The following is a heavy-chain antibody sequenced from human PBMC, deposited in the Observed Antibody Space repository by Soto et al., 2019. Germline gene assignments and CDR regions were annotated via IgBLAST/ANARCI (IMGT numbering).Heavy chain of an antibody. CDR1: GASISSGGYY. J-gene: IGHJ5*01. CDR2: IYYSGST. V-gene: IGHV4-31*03. CDR3: ARHVNLPLAGTGLDS. D-gene: IGHD6-19*01. Sequence: PSETLSLTCTVSGASISSGGYYWGWIRQHPGKGLEWIGYIYYSGSTYYNPSLKSRVAISVDTSKNQFSLKLSSVTAADTAVYYCARHVNLPLAGTGLDSWGRGTLVTVST.